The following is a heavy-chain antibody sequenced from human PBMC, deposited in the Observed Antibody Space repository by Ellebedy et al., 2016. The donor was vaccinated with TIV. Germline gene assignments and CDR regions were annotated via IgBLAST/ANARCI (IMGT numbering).Heavy chain of an antibody. Sequence: ASVKVSCXASGYTFTSYGISWVRQAPGQGLEWMGWISAYNGNTNYAQKLQGRVTMTTDTSTSTAYMELRSLRSDDTAVYYCARDLNGITIFGVVLRGSGWGYYFDYWGQGTLVTVSS. CDR1: GYTFTSYG. J-gene: IGHJ4*02. CDR3: ARDLNGITIFGVVLRGSGWGYYFDY. D-gene: IGHD3-3*01. CDR2: ISAYNGNT. V-gene: IGHV1-18*01.